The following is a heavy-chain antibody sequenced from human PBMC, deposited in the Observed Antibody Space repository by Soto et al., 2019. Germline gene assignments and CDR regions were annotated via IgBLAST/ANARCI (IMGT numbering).Heavy chain of an antibody. CDR2: IGPANGDT. Sequence: ASVKVSCKASGYTFTGHYIHWVRQAPGQGPEWMGEIGPANGDTRYGQKSQGRVTMTRDTSITTVYMELNNLRLDDTAIYYCGRGRSGQLVVFYWGQGTPVTVSS. CDR1: GYTFTGHY. V-gene: IGHV1-2*02. J-gene: IGHJ4*02. D-gene: IGHD1-26*01. CDR3: GRGRSGQLVVFY.